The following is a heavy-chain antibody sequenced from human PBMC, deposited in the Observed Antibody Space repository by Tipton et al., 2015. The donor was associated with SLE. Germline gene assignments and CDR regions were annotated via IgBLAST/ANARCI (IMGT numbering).Heavy chain of an antibody. V-gene: IGHV4-59*01. CDR3: ARDGYSGSLFDY. CDR2: IYYSGST. CDR1: GGSISSYY. D-gene: IGHD1-26*01. Sequence: TLSLTCTVSGGSISSYYWSWIRQPPGKGLEWIGYIYYSGSTNYNPSLKSRVTISLDTSKNQFSLKLSSVTAADTAVYYCARDGYSGSLFDYWGQGTLVTVSS. J-gene: IGHJ4*02.